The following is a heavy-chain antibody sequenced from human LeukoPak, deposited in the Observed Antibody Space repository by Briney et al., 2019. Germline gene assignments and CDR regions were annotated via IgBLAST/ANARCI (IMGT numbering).Heavy chain of an antibody. D-gene: IGHD3-10*01. CDR2: MNPNSGNT. Sequence: ASVKVSCKASGYTFTSYDINWVRQATGQGLEWMGWMNPNSGNTGYAQKFQGRVTMTRNTSISTAYMELSSLRSEDTAVYYCARGVLWFGENYMDVWGKGTTVTISS. CDR1: GYTFTSYD. V-gene: IGHV1-8*01. CDR3: ARGVLWFGENYMDV. J-gene: IGHJ6*03.